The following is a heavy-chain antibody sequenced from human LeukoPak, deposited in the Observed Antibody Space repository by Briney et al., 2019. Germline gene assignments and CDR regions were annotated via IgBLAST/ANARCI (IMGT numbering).Heavy chain of an antibody. J-gene: IGHJ4*02. V-gene: IGHV3-48*04. CDR2: ISSSSSTI. CDR3: ARVGPSDIVVVVALDY. Sequence: PGGSLRLSCAASGFTFSSYSMNWVRQAPGKGLEWVSYISSSSSTIYYADSVKGRFTISRDNAKNSLYLQMNSLRTEDTAVYYCARVGPSDIVVVVALDYWGQGTLVTVSS. CDR1: GFTFSSYS. D-gene: IGHD2-15*01.